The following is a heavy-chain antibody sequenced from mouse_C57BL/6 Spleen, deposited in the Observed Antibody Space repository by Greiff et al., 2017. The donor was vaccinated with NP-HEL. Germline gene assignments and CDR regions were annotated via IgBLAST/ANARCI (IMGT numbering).Heavy chain of an antibody. D-gene: IGHD1-1*01. CDR3: ARMGAGSDFDY. Sequence: QVHVKQSGAELARPGASVKLSCKASGYTFTSYGISWVKQRTGQGLEWIGEIYPRSGNTYYNEKFKGKATLTADKSSSTAYMELRSLTSEDSAVYFCARMGAGSDFDYWGQGTTLTVSS. CDR1: GYTFTSYG. CDR2: IYPRSGNT. J-gene: IGHJ2*01. V-gene: IGHV1-81*01.